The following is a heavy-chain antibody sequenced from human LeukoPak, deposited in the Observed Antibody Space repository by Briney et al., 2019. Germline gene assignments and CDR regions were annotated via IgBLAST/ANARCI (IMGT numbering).Heavy chain of an antibody. CDR2: ISGSGGST. V-gene: IGHV3-23*01. Sequence: RSGGSLRLSCAASGFTVSSNYMSWVRQAPGKGLEWVSAISGSGGSTYYADSVKGRFTISRDNSKNTLYLQMNSLRAEDTAVYYCAKDLTLGTRGYYYGMDVWGQGTTVTVSS. J-gene: IGHJ6*02. CDR1: GFTVSSNY. CDR3: AKDLTLGTRGYYYGMDV. D-gene: IGHD3-16*01.